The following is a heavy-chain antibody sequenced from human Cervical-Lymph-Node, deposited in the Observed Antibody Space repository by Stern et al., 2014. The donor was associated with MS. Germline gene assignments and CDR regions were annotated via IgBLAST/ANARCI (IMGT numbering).Heavy chain of an antibody. V-gene: IGHV1-8*01. J-gene: IGHJ4*02. CDR2: INTDSGYT. Sequence: QVQLVQSGSEVKKPGASVKVSCKTSGYPFTSDDINWVRQAPGQGLEWMGWINTDSGYTGYAQEFQGRLTITRDTSLSTAYMEQPARRSEDTAVYYGTKAWDSWGQGTLVIVSS. CDR1: GYPFTSDD. CDR3: TKAWDS.